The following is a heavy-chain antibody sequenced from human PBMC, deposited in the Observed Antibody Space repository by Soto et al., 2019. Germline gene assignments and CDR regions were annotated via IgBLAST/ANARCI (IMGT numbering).Heavy chain of an antibody. CDR3: ARHEVGGGPSLVFEI. CDR2: IYPGDSDT. J-gene: IGHJ3*02. D-gene: IGHD1-26*01. V-gene: IGHV5-51*01. CDR1: GYRFTNYW. Sequence: EVQLVQSGAEVKKPGESLTISCQGSGYRFTNYWIGWVRQMPGKGLEWMGIIYPGDSDTRYSPSFQGRGTISADRSINPAYLQCSSLKDSDIAMYYCARHEVGGGPSLVFEIWGQGTMVAVSS.